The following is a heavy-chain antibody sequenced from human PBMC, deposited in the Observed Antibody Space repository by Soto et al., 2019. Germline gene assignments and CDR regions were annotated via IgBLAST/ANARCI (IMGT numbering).Heavy chain of an antibody. Sequence: ASVKVSCKASGYTFTGYYMHWVRQAPGQGLEWMGWINPNSGGTNYAQKFQGRVTMTRDTSISTAYMELSRLRSDDTAVYYCARETYGSGSPREEQPWFDPWGQGTLVTVSS. J-gene: IGHJ5*02. V-gene: IGHV1-2*02. CDR1: GYTFTGYY. CDR3: ARETYGSGSPREEQPWFDP. D-gene: IGHD3-10*01. CDR2: INPNSGGT.